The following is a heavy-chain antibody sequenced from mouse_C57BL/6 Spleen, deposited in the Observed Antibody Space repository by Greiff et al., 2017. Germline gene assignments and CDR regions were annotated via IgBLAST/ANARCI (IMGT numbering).Heavy chain of an antibody. CDR3: ARETAFDY. CDR1: GYTFTDYY. V-gene: IGHV1-76*01. Sequence: QVQLQQSGAELVRPGASVKLSCKASGYTFTDYYINWVKQRPGQGLEWIARIYPGSGNPYYNEKFKGKATLTAEKSSSTAYMQLSSLTSEDAAVYFCARETAFDYWGQGTTLTVSS. D-gene: IGHD3-2*01. CDR2: IYPGSGNP. J-gene: IGHJ2*01.